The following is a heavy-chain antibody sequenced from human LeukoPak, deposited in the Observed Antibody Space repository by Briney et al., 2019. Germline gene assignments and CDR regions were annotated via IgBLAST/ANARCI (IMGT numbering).Heavy chain of an antibody. Sequence: SETLSLTCTVSGGSISSSNYYWGWIRQPPGKGLEWIGSMYYSGNTDYNPSLKSRVSISVDTSKNQFSLKVNSVTAADTAVYYCARTLGWASSRYPFDGWGQGTLVTVSS. CDR2: MYYSGNT. V-gene: IGHV4-39*01. CDR1: GGSISSSNYY. J-gene: IGHJ4*02. D-gene: IGHD3-16*02. CDR3: ARTLGWASSRYPFDG.